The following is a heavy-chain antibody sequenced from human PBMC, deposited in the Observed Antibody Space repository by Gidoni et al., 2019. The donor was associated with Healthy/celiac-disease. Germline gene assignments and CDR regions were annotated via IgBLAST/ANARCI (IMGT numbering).Heavy chain of an antibody. CDR2: SIPIFGTA. Sequence: QVQLGQSGSEVKKPWSSVKVSCKASGGTFSSYAISWVRQAPGQGLEWMGGSIPIFGTANYAQKFQGRVTITADESTSTAYMELSSLRSEDTAVYYCARGYSYGPFYYWGQGTLVTVSS. CDR3: ARGYSYGPFYY. D-gene: IGHD5-18*01. V-gene: IGHV1-69*01. CDR1: GGTFSSYA. J-gene: IGHJ4*02.